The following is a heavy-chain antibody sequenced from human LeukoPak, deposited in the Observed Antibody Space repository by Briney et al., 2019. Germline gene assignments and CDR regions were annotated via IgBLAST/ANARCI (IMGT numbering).Heavy chain of an antibody. CDR2: MSAYNGNT. D-gene: IGHD1-7*01. CDR1: GYTFTSYG. CDR3: ARRAAIRVTGTSDSFDI. Sequence: ASVKVSCKASGYTFTSYGISWVRQAPGQGLEWMGWMSAYNGNTNYAQKLQGRVTMTTDTSTSTAYMELRSLRSDDTAVYYCARRAAIRVTGTSDSFDIWGQGTMVTVSS. J-gene: IGHJ3*02. V-gene: IGHV1-18*01.